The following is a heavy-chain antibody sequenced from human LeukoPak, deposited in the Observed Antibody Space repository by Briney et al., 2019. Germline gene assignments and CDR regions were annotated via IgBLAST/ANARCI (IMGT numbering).Heavy chain of an antibody. Sequence: PGGSLRLSCAASGFSFSSYWLSWIRQPPGKGLEWIGSIYYSGSTYYNPSLKSRVTISVDTSKNQFSLKLSSVTAADTAVYYCASPYYYGSGSYEVVEDYWGQGTLVTVSP. CDR2: IYYSGST. CDR1: GFSFSSYW. D-gene: IGHD3-10*01. V-gene: IGHV4-39*07. CDR3: ASPYYYGSGSYEVVEDY. J-gene: IGHJ4*02.